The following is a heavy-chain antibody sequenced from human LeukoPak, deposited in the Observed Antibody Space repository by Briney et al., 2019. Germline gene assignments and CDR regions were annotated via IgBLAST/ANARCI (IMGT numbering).Heavy chain of an antibody. CDR2: IQPDGREQ. D-gene: IGHD3-16*01. CDR3: ASQSFARFDP. J-gene: IGHJ5*02. CDR1: GFTFSSYG. Sequence: GGSLRLSCAASGFTFSSYGMHWVRQAPGKGLELVGNIQPDGREQYPVDSVKGRFTISRDNAGNSVFLQMNSLRVEDTAVYYCASQSFARFDPWGQGTLVTVSS. V-gene: IGHV3-7*01.